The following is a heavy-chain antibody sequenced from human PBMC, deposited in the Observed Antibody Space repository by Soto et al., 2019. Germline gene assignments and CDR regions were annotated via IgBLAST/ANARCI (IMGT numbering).Heavy chain of an antibody. CDR3: ARGYGSGSYYNNYYYYGMDV. Sequence: SETLSLTCTVPGSSISSYYWSWIRQTPGTGLEWIGYIYYSGSTNYNPSLKSRVTMSVDTSKNQFSLKLRSVTAADTAVYYCARGYGSGSYYNNYYYYGMDVWGQGTTVS. J-gene: IGHJ6*02. CDR2: IYYSGST. CDR1: GSSISSYY. D-gene: IGHD3-10*01. V-gene: IGHV4-59*01.